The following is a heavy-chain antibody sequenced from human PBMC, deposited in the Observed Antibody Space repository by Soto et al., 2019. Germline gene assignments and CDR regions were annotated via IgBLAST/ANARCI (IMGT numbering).Heavy chain of an antibody. CDR1: GYTFTSYG. Sequence: ASVKVSCKASGYTFTSYGISWVRQAPGQGPEWMGWISAYNGNTNYAQKLQGRVTMTTDTSTSTAYMELRSLRSDDTAVYYCARHPPSPAARPGAPPALMKDNDYCCRGTLGAVSS. J-gene: IGHJ4*02. CDR3: ARHPPSPAARPGAPPALMKDNDY. D-gene: IGHD6-6*01. CDR2: ISAYNGNT. V-gene: IGHV1-18*01.